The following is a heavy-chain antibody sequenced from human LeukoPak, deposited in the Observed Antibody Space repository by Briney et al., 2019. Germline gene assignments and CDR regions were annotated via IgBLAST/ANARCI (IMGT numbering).Heavy chain of an antibody. CDR3: ATVFDY. Sequence: AGGSLRLSCAVSGFTLSSNWMHWVRQAPGKGLEWVSRMNQDGSGTGYADSVKGRFTISRDNAKNTVYLQMNSLRAEDSAMYYCATVFDYWGQGTLVTVSS. V-gene: IGHV3-74*01. J-gene: IGHJ4*02. CDR1: GFTLSSNW. CDR2: MNQDGSGT.